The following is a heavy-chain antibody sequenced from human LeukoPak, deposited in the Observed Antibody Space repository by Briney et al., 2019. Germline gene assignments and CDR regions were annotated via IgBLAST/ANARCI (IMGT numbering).Heavy chain of an antibody. J-gene: IGHJ3*02. CDR1: GFTFSSYS. V-gene: IGHV3-48*04. Sequence: QPGGSLRLSCAASGFTFSSYSMNWVRQAPGKGLEWVSYISSSSSTLYYADSVKGRFTISRDNAKNSLYLQMNSLRAEDTAVYYCARGHLSGSYSVDAFDIWGQGTMVTVSS. CDR2: ISSSSSTL. CDR3: ARGHLSGSYSVDAFDI. D-gene: IGHD1-26*01.